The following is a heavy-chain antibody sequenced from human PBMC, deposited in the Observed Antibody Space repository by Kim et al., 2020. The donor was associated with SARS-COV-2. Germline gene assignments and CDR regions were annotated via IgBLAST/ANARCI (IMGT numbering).Heavy chain of an antibody. CDR3: AKTAVLPTGLPFY. D-gene: IGHD1-1*01. V-gene: IGHV3-7*03. J-gene: IGHJ4*02. CDR1: GSIFSLFW. Sequence: GGSLRLSCGASGSIFSLFWMTWVRQAPGKGLEWVATINQDGSEKYYVDSVKGRFTISRDNAKNSLYLQITGLRAEDTAVYYCAKTAVLPTGLPFYWGQGTLVTVSS. CDR2: INQDGSEK.